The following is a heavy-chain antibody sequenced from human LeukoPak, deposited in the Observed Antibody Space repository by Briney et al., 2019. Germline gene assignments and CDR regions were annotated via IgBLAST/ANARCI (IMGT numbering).Heavy chain of an antibody. D-gene: IGHD3-10*01. CDR3: ARRVGGITMVRGVKPAYYLDY. V-gene: IGHV4-59*08. CDR1: GGSISSYY. Sequence: SETLSLTCTVSGGSISSYYWSWIRQPPGKGLEWIGYIYYSGSTNYNPSLKSRVTISVDTSKNQFSLKLSSVTAADTAVYYCARRVGGITMVRGVKPAYYLDYWGQGTLVTVSS. J-gene: IGHJ4*02. CDR2: IYYSGST.